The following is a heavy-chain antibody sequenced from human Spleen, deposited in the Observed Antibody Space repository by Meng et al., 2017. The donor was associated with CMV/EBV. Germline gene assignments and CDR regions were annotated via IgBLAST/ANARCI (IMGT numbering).Heavy chain of an antibody. CDR1: GFTFSDHY. CDR3: ARFKGEHRYGDAFDI. D-gene: IGHD3-16*01. V-gene: IGHV3-72*01. Sequence: GESLKISCAASGFTFSDHYMDWVRQAPGKGLEWVGRTRNKANSYTTEYAASVKGRFTISRDDSKNSLYLQMNSLKTEDTAVYYCARFKGEHRYGDAFDIWGQGTMVTVSS. J-gene: IGHJ3*02. CDR2: TRNKANSYTT.